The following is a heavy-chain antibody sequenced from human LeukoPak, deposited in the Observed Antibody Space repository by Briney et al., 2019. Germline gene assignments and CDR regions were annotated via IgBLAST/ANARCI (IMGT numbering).Heavy chain of an antibody. J-gene: IGHJ6*03. CDR3: AKVPGTSYYYYMDV. Sequence: ASVKVSCKASGYTFTAYYIHWVRQAPGQGLEWMGWINPNSGATNYAQKFQGRVTMTRDTSISTGYMELSSLKSDDTAVYYCAKVPGTSYYYYMDVWGKGTTVTVSS. V-gene: IGHV1-2*02. CDR1: GYTFTAYY. CDR2: INPNSGAT.